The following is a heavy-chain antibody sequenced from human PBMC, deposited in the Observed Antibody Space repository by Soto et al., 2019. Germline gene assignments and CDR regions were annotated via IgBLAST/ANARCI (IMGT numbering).Heavy chain of an antibody. CDR3: ATDDYGMFPY. CDR1: GYPFTTYY. D-gene: IGHD3-10*01. Sequence: HVQLVQSGTEVKKPWASVRVSCMVSGYPFTTYYIHWVRQAPGQGLEWMGWIDPRSGGTVYEQKFQGRVTMTRDTSISTVYMDLSGLTSDDTALYYCATDDYGMFPYWGQGSLVTVSS. CDR2: IDPRSGGT. J-gene: IGHJ4*02. V-gene: IGHV1-2*02.